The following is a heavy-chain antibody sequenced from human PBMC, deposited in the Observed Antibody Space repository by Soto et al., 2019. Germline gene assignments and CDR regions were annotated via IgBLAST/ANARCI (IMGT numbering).Heavy chain of an antibody. Sequence: GGSLILSCAASGFTFSFYWMSWGRQAPGEGLEWLCTIKLDASERKYVDSVKGRFTMSRDNAKNSLYLQMDSLRAEDTAVYYCARYSGDGSGASVNHYLDFWGRGTLVTVSS. D-gene: IGHD3-10*01. CDR3: ARYSGDGSGASVNHYLDF. V-gene: IGHV3-7*01. CDR2: IKLDASER. CDR1: GFTFSFYW. J-gene: IGHJ4*01.